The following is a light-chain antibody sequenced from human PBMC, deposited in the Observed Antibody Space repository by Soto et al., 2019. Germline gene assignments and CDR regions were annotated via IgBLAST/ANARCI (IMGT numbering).Light chain of an antibody. V-gene: IGKV1-39*01. CDR2: AAS. CDR3: QQTFGKPLVT. Sequence: DIQMTQSPSSLSASIGDRVSIVCRSSESIRIHLNWYQQKPGKATRLLLYAASRSQSGVPSRFSGTGSGTDFTLTISSLQPEDFAIYYCQQTFGKPLVTFGQGTRLEIK. CDR1: ESIRIH. J-gene: IGKJ5*01.